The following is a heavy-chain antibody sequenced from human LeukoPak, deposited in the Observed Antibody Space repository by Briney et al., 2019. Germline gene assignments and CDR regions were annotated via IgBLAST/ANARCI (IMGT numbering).Heavy chain of an antibody. Sequence: GGSLRLSCAASGFTFDDYAMHWVRQAPGKGLEWVSGISWNSDSIGYADSVKGRFTISRDNAKNSLYLQMNSLRAEDTASYYCAKDKEGLRSNYYYYMDVWGKGTTVTVSS. CDR2: ISWNSDSI. CDR1: GFTFDDYA. CDR3: AKDKEGLRSNYYYYMDV. J-gene: IGHJ6*03. V-gene: IGHV3-9*01. D-gene: IGHD5-12*01.